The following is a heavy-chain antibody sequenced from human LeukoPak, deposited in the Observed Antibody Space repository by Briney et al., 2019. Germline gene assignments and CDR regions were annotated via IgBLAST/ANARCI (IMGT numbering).Heavy chain of an antibody. CDR3: AKEYGDYAY. J-gene: IGHJ4*02. CDR2: ISSSGSTI. Sequence: PGGSLRLSCAASGFTFSSYETNWVRQAPGKGLEWVSYISSSGSTIYYADSVKGRFTISRDNSKNTLYLQMNSLRAEDTAVYYCAKEYGDYAYWGRGTLVTVSS. D-gene: IGHD4-17*01. CDR1: GFTFSSYE. V-gene: IGHV3-48*03.